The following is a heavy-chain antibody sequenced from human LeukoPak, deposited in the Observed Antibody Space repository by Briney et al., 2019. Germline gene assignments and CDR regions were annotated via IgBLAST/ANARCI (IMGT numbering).Heavy chain of an antibody. V-gene: IGHV1-2*02. J-gene: IGHJ4*02. CDR3: ARDMTGGIWARATSFDH. D-gene: IGHD1-14*01. Sequence: GASVKVSCKTSGYTFSAFYMHWVRQAPGQGPEWMGWINPDSGGSEYGQEFQGRVTFTSDTSSTTIYMEVRSLKSDDTAVYYCARDMTGGIWARATSFDHWGQGTLVTVSS. CDR2: INPDSGGS. CDR1: GYTFSAFY.